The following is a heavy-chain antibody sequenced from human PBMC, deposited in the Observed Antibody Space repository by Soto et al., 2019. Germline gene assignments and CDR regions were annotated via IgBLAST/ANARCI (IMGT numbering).Heavy chain of an antibody. J-gene: IGHJ6*03. Sequence: QVQLVQSGAEVKKPGASMRVSCRASDFFFAYNFNWVRQVPGQGLEWMGWMDPKNGDTDYSQKFRGRVSMTRNGSLSTAFLEWSILRPDDTATYYCARETAGGLRELLTGSREAFRYMAVCGKGTPVIVSS. CDR3: ARETAGGLRELLTGSREAFRYMAV. CDR1: DFFFAYN. D-gene: IGHD3-9*01. V-gene: IGHV1-8*01. CDR2: MDPKNGDT.